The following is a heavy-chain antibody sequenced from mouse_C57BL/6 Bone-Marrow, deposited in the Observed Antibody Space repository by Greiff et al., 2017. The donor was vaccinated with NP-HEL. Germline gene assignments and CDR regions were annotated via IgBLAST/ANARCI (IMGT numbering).Heavy chain of an antibody. J-gene: IGHJ2*01. D-gene: IGHD1-1*01. CDR1: GFSFNTYA. V-gene: IGHV10-1*01. Sequence: EVKLMESGGGLVQPKGSLKLSCAASGFSFNTYAMNWVRQAPGKGLEWVARIRSKSNNYATYYADSVKDRFTISRDDSESMLYLQMNNLKTEDTAMYYCVRPASYYYGSSYWGQGTTLTVSS. CDR2: IRSKSNNYAT. CDR3: VRPASYYYGSSY.